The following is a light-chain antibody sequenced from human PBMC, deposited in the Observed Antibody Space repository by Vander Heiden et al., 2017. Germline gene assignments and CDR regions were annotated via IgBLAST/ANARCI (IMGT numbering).Light chain of an antibody. Sequence: PSASASLGASVKLTCPLSSGHSRYAIAWHQQQPEKGPRYLMKLNSDGSHSKGDGIPDRFSGSSSGAERYLTISSLQSEDEADYYCQTWGTGIRVFGGGTKLTVL. CDR2: LNSDGSH. V-gene: IGLV4-69*01. J-gene: IGLJ3*02. CDR1: SGHSRYA. CDR3: QTWGTGIRV.